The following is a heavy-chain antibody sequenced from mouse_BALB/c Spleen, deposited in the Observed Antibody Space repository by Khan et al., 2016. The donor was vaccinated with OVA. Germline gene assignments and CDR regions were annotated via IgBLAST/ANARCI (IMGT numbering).Heavy chain of an antibody. V-gene: IGHV3-2*02. CDR3: AAIILYYYVSNFEGYYFDY. Sequence: EVQLQESGPGLVKPSQSLSLTCTVTGYSITSDYAWNWIRQFPGNKLEWMGYISYSGSTAYNPSLKSRIAITRDTSKNQAFLQLNSVTTEDTATQYCAAIILYYYVSNFEGYYFDYWGQGTTLTVSS. J-gene: IGHJ2*01. D-gene: IGHD1-1*01. CDR1: GYSITSDYA. CDR2: ISYSGST.